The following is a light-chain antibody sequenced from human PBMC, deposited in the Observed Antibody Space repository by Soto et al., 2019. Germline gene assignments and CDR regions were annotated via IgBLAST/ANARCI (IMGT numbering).Light chain of an antibody. Sequence: DIQMTQSPATLPASVGDRVTLSCRASQSISSRLAWYQQKPGPAPKLLIYHASTMDTGIPARFSGSGSGTEFTLTISSLQSEDFAVYYCQQYNNYLRTFGQGTRVEIK. CDR2: HAS. J-gene: IGKJ5*01. CDR3: QQYNNYLRT. V-gene: IGKV1-5*01. CDR1: QSISSR.